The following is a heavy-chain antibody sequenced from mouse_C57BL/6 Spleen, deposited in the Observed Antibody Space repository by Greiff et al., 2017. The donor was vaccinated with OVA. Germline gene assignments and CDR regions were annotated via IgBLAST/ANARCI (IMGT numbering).Heavy chain of an antibody. CDR2: ISSGSSTI. V-gene: IGHV5-17*01. CDR3: ANYYGSRPFDY. Sequence: EVQLVESGGGLVKPGGSLKLSCAASGFTFSDYGMHWVRQAPEKGLEWVAYISSGSSTIYYADTVKGRFTISRDNAKNTLFLQMTSLRSEDTAMYYCANYYGSRPFDYWGQGTTLTVSS. CDR1: GFTFSDYG. D-gene: IGHD1-1*01. J-gene: IGHJ2*01.